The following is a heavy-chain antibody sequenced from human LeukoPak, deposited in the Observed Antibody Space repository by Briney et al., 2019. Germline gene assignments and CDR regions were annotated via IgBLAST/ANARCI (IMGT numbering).Heavy chain of an antibody. CDR3: ANGERQYYGDYNRAFDI. CDR2: ISGSGGST. D-gene: IGHD4-17*01. Sequence: PGGSLRLSCAASGFSFSDYSMNWVRQAPGKGLEWVSAISGSGGSTYYADSVKGRFTISRDNSKNTLYLQMNSLRAEDTAVYYCANGERQYYGDYNRAFDIWGQGTMVTVSS. J-gene: IGHJ3*02. CDR1: GFSFSDYS. V-gene: IGHV3-23*01.